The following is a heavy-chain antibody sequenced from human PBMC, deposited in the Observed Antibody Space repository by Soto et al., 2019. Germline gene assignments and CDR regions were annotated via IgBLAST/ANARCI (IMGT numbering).Heavy chain of an antibody. J-gene: IGHJ5*02. CDR3: ARREVVPAALFQDTAALNWFDP. V-gene: IGHV4-39*01. Sequence: QLQLQESGPGLVKPSETLSLTCTVSGGSISSSSYYWGWIRQPPGKGLEWIGSIYYSGSTYYNPSLKSRVTISVDTSKNQFSLKLSSVTAADTAVYYCARREVVPAALFQDTAALNWFDPWGQGTLVTVSS. CDR2: IYYSGST. CDR1: GGSISSSSYY. D-gene: IGHD2-2*01.